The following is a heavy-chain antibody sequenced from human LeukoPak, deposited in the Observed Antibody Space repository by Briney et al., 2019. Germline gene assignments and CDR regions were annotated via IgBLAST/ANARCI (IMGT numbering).Heavy chain of an antibody. D-gene: IGHD3-22*01. CDR1: GGSISSSSYY. V-gene: IGHV4-39*01. CDR3: ARMIGDDAFDI. Sequence: ASETLSRTCTVSGGSISSSSYYWDWIRQPPGKGLEWIGTIYYSGTTYYNPSLKSRVTISVDTSRNQFSLKLSSVTATDTAVYYCARMIGDDAFDIWGQGTMVTVSS. CDR2: IYYSGTT. J-gene: IGHJ3*02.